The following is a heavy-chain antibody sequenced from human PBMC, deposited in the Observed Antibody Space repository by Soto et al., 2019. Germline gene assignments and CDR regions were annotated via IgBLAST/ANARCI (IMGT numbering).Heavy chain of an antibody. CDR3: ASRPGITIFGVANFDY. CDR2: IYYSGST. Sequence: SETLSLTCTVSGGSISSSSYYWGWIRQPPGKGLEWIGSIYYSGSTYYNPSLKSRVTISVDTSKNQFSLKLSSVTAADTAVYYCASRPGITIFGVANFDYWGQGTLVTVS. CDR1: GGSISSSSYY. V-gene: IGHV4-39*01. J-gene: IGHJ4*02. D-gene: IGHD3-3*01.